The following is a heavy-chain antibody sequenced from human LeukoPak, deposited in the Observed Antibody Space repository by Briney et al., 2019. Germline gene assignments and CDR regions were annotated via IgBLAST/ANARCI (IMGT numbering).Heavy chain of an antibody. Sequence: SETLSLTCTVSGGSISNNYWSWVRQPPGKGLEWVGYIHYSGSTNNNPSLKRGVNISVKTSKNQFSLKLNSVTAADTAVYYGAREGGEGAFDIWGQGTMVTVSS. J-gene: IGHJ3*02. V-gene: IGHV4-59*01. CDR2: IHYSGST. CDR3: AREGGEGAFDI. D-gene: IGHD3-16*01. CDR1: GGSISNNY.